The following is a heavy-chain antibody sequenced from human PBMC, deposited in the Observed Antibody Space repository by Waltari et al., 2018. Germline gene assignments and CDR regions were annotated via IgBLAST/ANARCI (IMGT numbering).Heavy chain of an antibody. D-gene: IGHD6-13*01. CDR3: ARADSSTAYFYYYMDV. CDR2: FYYTGTT. CDR1: GGSISTYY. J-gene: IGHJ6*03. Sequence: QVELQESGQGLVKASETLSLTCTESGGSISTYYWSWIRQPPGKGLEYNGYFYYTGTTNHNPSLKNRVTISLDTSKNQFSLKVNSVTAADTAVYYCARADSSTAYFYYYMDVWGTGTTVTVSS. V-gene: IGHV4-59*01.